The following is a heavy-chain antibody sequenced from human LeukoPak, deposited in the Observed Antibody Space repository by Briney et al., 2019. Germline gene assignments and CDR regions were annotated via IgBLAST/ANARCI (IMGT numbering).Heavy chain of an antibody. CDR3: ARDFRGVAAAGTPPFYYYYMDV. D-gene: IGHD6-13*01. J-gene: IGHJ6*03. V-gene: IGHV4-34*01. CDR2: INHSGST. CDR1: GGSFSGYY. Sequence: PSETLSLTCAVYGGSFSGYYWSWIRQSPGKGLEWIGEINHSGSTNYNPSLKSRVTISVDTSKNQFSLKLSSVTAADTAVYYCARDFRGVAAAGTPPFYYYYMDVWGKGTTVTVSS.